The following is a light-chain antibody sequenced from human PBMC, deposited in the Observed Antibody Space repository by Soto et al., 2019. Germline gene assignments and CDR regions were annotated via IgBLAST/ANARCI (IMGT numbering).Light chain of an antibody. CDR3: QQYTNWPPQT. V-gene: IGKV3-15*01. CDR1: QSVSSN. Sequence: EIVMTQSPATLSVSPGESATLSCRASQSVSSNLAWYQQKPCQAPRLLIFGASTRATGLPARFSGSVSGTEFTLTISSLQSEDFAVYYCQQYTNWPPQTFGPGTKVEIK. CDR2: GAS. J-gene: IGKJ1*01.